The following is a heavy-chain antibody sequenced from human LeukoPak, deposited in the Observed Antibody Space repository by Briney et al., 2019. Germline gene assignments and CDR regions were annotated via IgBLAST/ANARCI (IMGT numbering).Heavy chain of an antibody. Sequence: GGSLRLSCAASGFTFSSYGMSWVRQAPGKGLEWVSALSGSGGSTNYADSVKGRFTISRDNSKNTLYLQMNSLRAEDTAVYYCAKAGRYCSGGNCYLFDYWGQGTLVTVSS. J-gene: IGHJ4*02. D-gene: IGHD2-15*01. CDR3: AKAGRYCSGGNCYLFDY. V-gene: IGHV3-23*01. CDR1: GFTFSSYG. CDR2: LSGSGGST.